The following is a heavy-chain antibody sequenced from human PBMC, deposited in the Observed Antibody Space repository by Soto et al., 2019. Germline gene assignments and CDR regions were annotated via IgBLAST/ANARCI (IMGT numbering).Heavy chain of an antibody. J-gene: IGHJ4*02. Sequence: VQLVESGGGLVQPGRSLRLSCAASGFTFDDYAMHWVRQAPGKGLEWVSGISWNSGSIGYADSVKGRFTISRDNAKNSLYLQMNSLRAEDTALYYCAAGYSFDYWGQGTLVTVSS. D-gene: IGHD3-9*01. V-gene: IGHV3-9*01. CDR2: ISWNSGSI. CDR1: GFTFDDYA. CDR3: AAGYSFDY.